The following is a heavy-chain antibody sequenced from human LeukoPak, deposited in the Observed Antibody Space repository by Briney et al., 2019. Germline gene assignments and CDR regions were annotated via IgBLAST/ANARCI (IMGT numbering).Heavy chain of an antibody. D-gene: IGHD3-22*01. J-gene: IGHJ4*02. CDR1: GYTFTDYY. V-gene: IGHV1-2*02. CDR2: INPNSGGT. CDR3: ARGAHYHDSSEGYDY. Sequence: ASVKVSCKASGYTFTDYYMYWVRQAPGQGLEWMGWINPNSGGTNYAQKFQGRVTMTRDTSISTAYMELSRLRSDDTALYYCARGAHYHDSSEGYDYWGQGTLVTVSS.